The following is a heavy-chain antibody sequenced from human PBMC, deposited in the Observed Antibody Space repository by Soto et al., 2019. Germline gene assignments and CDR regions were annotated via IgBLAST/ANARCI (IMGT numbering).Heavy chain of an antibody. CDR3: ARETAMGGHDAFDI. CDR1: GYTFTGYY. Sequence: GASVKVSCKASGYTFTGYYMHWVRQAPGQGLEWMGWINPNSGGTNYAQKFQGRVTMTRDTSISTAYMELSRLRSDDTAVYYCARETAMGGHDAFDIWGQGTMVTVSS. CDR2: INPNSGGT. D-gene: IGHD5-18*01. J-gene: IGHJ3*02. V-gene: IGHV1-2*02.